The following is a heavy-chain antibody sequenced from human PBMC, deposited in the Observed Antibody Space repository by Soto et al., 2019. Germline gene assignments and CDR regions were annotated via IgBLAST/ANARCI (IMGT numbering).Heavy chain of an antibody. Sequence: GASVKVSCKASGYTFTSYEINWVRQAPGQGLEWMGWVDANSGNTDYAQKFQGRVTMTRDTSTSTAYMELRSLRSDDTAVYYCARDSADYSNYFRHTGWFDPSGQGTLVTVSS. CDR2: VDANSGNT. J-gene: IGHJ5*02. V-gene: IGHV1-8*01. D-gene: IGHD4-4*01. CDR1: GYTFTSYE. CDR3: ARDSADYSNYFRHTGWFDP.